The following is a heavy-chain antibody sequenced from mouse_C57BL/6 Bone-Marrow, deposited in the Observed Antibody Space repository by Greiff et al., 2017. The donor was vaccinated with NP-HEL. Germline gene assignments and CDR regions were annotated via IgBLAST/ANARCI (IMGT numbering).Heavy chain of an antibody. D-gene: IGHD1-1*01. Sequence: EVQGVESGGGLVQPKGSLKLSCAASGFSFNTYAMNWVRQAPGKGLEWVARIRSKSNNYATYYADSVKDRFTISRDDSESMLYLQMNNLKTEDTAMYYCVRRGPHYYGSSYGWYFDVWGTGTTVTVSS. V-gene: IGHV10-1*01. CDR3: VRRGPHYYGSSYGWYFDV. CDR1: GFSFNTYA. J-gene: IGHJ1*03. CDR2: IRSKSNNYAT.